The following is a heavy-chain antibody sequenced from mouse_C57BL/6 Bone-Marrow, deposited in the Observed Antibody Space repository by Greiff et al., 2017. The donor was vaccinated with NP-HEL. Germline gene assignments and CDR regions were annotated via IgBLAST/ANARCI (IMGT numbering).Heavy chain of an antibody. V-gene: IGHV1-78*01. CDR3: ADYYGSSYLYWYFDV. J-gene: IGHJ1*03. Sequence: VQLQQSDAELVKPGASVKISCKVSGYTFTDHTIHWMKQRPEQGLEWIGYIYPRDGSTKYNEKFKGKATLTADKSSSTAYMQLNSLTSEDSAVYFCADYYGSSYLYWYFDVWGTGTTVTVAS. CDR1: GYTFTDHT. D-gene: IGHD1-1*01. CDR2: IYPRDGST.